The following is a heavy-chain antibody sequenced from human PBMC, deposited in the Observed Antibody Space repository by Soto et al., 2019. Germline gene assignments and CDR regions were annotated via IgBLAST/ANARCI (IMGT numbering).Heavy chain of an antibody. CDR2: IGSKVNNYAT. Sequence: EVQLVESGGGLVQPGGSLKLSCAASGFTFSGSEIHWVRQASGKGLEWVGRIGSKVNNYATAYAASVKGRFTISRDDSKKTTYLQMNSLKTEDTAVYYCIRRQLLLDMGFDPWGQGTRVTVSS. D-gene: IGHD5-18*01. V-gene: IGHV3-73*01. J-gene: IGHJ5*02. CDR1: GFTFSGSE. CDR3: IRRQLLLDMGFDP.